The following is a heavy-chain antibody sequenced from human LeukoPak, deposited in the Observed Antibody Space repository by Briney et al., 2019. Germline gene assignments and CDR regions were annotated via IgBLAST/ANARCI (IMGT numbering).Heavy chain of an antibody. Sequence: GGSLRLSCAASGFTFSSYAMHWVRQAPGKGLEWVAVISYDGSNKYYADSVKGRFTISRDNSKNTLYLQMNSLRAEDTAVYYCASDRGGGYDSSGIDYWGQGTLVTVSS. V-gene: IGHV3-30-3*01. CDR3: ASDRGGGYDSSGIDY. CDR1: GFTFSSYA. D-gene: IGHD3-22*01. J-gene: IGHJ4*02. CDR2: ISYDGSNK.